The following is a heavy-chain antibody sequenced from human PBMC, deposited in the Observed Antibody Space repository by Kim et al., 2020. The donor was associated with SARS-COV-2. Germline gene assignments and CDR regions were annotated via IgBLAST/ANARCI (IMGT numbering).Heavy chain of an antibody. V-gene: IGHV3-23*01. CDR3: AKEMGYSDDYGDYFDY. Sequence: SVKGRFTTSRNNSKNTLYLQMNRLRAEDTAVYYCAKEMGYSDDYGDYFDYWGQGTLVTVSS. D-gene: IGHD4-17*01. J-gene: IGHJ4*02.